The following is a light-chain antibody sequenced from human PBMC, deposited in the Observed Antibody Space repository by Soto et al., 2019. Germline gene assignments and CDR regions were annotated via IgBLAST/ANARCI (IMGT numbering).Light chain of an antibody. CDR2: AAS. V-gene: IGKV1-39*01. CDR3: QQGHSMPFT. J-gene: IGKJ3*01. Sequence: DIQMTQSPSSLSASVGDRVTITCRASQSITNSLNWYQHKPGKAPTLVVYAASSLQSGVPSRFSGSGSGTDFTLTISSPLPEDFATYFCQQGHSMPFTFGPGTKVDIK. CDR1: QSITNS.